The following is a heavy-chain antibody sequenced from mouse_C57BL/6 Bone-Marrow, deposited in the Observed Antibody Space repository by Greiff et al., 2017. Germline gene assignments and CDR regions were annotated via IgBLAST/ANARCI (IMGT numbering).Heavy chain of an antibody. J-gene: IGHJ1*03. D-gene: IGHD1-1*01. V-gene: IGHV1-61*01. CDR2: IYPSDSET. Sequence: VQLQQPGAELVRPGSSVKLSCKASGYTFTSYWMDWVKQRPGQGLEWIGNIYPSDSETHYNQKFKDKATLTVDKSSSTAYMQLSSLTSEDSAVYYCARSGSLYWYFDVWGTGTTVTVSS. CDR3: ARSGSLYWYFDV. CDR1: GYTFTSYW.